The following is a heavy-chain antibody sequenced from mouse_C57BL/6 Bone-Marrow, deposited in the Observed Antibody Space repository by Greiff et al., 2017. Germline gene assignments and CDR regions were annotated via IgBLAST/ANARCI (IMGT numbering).Heavy chain of an antibody. D-gene: IGHD1-1*02. J-gene: IGHJ1*03. CDR2: ISDGGSYT. CDR3: ARDPMVGPWYFDV. Sequence: EVQGVESGGGLVKPGGSLKLSCAASGFTFSSYAMSWVRQTPEKRLEWVATISDGGSYTYYPDNVKGRFTISRDNAKNNLYLQMSHLKSEDTAMYYCARDPMVGPWYFDVWGTGTTVTVSS. CDR1: GFTFSSYA. V-gene: IGHV5-4*01.